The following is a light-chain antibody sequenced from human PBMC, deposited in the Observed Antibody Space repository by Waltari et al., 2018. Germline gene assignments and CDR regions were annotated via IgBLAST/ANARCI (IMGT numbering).Light chain of an antibody. J-gene: IGLJ1*01. Sequence: QSALAQPASVSGSPGQSITISCTGTRSDVGTYNLVSWYQQHPGEAPKLMLYEENKRPSGGSHRFSASHSGKTASLIISGLQAEDEADYHCCSYAGSGTYVFGTGTKVSVL. V-gene: IGLV2-23*01. CDR1: RSDVGTYNL. CDR3: CSYAGSGTYV. CDR2: EEN.